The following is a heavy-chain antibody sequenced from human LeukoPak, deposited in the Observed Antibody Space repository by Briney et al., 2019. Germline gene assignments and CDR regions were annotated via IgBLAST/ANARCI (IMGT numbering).Heavy chain of an antibody. CDR1: GFTFSSYS. J-gene: IGHJ3*02. Sequence: GGSLRLSCAASGFTFSSYSMDWVRQAPGKGLEWVSSISSSSTYIYYADSVKGRFTISRDNAKNSLYLQMNSLRAEDTAVYYCASDLWDSSSGDAFDIWGQGTMVTVSS. D-gene: IGHD6-6*01. V-gene: IGHV3-21*01. CDR2: ISSSSTYI. CDR3: ASDLWDSSSGDAFDI.